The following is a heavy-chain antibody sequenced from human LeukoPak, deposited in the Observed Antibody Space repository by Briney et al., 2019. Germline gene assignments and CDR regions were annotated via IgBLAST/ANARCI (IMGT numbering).Heavy chain of an antibody. V-gene: IGHV4-4*07. D-gene: IGHD1-26*01. J-gene: IGHJ6*03. Sequence: SETLSLTCTVSGGSITSFYGNWIRQPAGKGLGWMGRIDTSGSTNYNPSLKSRVTMSVDTSKNQFSLRLSSVTAAGTAVYYCARGQWELLRYNYIDVWGKGTTVTVSS. CDR2: IDTSGST. CDR1: GGSITSFY. CDR3: ARGQWELLRYNYIDV.